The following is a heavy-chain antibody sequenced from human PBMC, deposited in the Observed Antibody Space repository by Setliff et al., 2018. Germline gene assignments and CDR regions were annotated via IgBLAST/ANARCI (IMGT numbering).Heavy chain of an antibody. Sequence: ASVKVSCQASGYPFTSYGINWVRQAPGQGLVWMGRVFTATDDTQFRTEFQGRVSVTRDTSMSTTYMELSGLRSDDTAVYYCVRQDILTGYYAFDYWGQGTLVTVSS. J-gene: IGHJ4*02. CDR2: VFTATDDT. V-gene: IGHV1-2*06. CDR1: GYPFTSYG. D-gene: IGHD3-9*01. CDR3: VRQDILTGYYAFDY.